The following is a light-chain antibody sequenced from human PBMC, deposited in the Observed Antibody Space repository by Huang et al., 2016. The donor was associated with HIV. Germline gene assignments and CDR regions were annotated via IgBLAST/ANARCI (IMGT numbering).Light chain of an antibody. J-gene: IGKJ2*01. Sequence: DIVMTQSPLSLSVTPGEPVSISFRSSQRLLHSSGYNYLEWYLQKTGQSPQLLIYLGSTRAVGVPDRFGGSGSGTDFILKISRVEAEDVGVYYCMQALQTSYTFGQGTKLEIK. CDR3: MQALQTSYT. CDR2: LGS. CDR1: QRLLHSSGYNY. V-gene: IGKV2-28*01.